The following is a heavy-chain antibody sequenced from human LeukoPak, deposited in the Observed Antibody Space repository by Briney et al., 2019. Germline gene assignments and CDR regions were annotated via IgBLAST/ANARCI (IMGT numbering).Heavy chain of an antibody. CDR2: INHSGST. V-gene: IGHV4-34*01. CDR3: ARLETGNSAYYYYYGMDV. J-gene: IGHJ6*02. CDR1: GGSFSGYY. D-gene: IGHD4-23*01. Sequence: SETLSLTCAVYGGSFSGYYWSWIRRPPGKGLEWIGEINHSGSTNYNPSLKSRVTISVDTSKNQFSLKLSSVTAADTAVYYCARLETGNSAYYYYYGMDVWGQGTTVTVSS.